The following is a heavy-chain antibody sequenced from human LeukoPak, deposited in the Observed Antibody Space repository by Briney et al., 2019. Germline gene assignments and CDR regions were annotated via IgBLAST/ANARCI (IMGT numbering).Heavy chain of an antibody. D-gene: IGHD4-17*01. CDR1: GGSFSSYY. Sequence: SETLSLTCTASGGSFSSYYWSWIRQPPGKGPERIGYRHDSGTTNYNPSLKGRVTISLDTSKNQFSLKLSSVTAADTAVYYCARDHLPTDYYYGMDVWGQGTTVTVSS. V-gene: IGHV4-59*12. CDR2: RHDSGTT. CDR3: ARDHLPTDYYYGMDV. J-gene: IGHJ6*02.